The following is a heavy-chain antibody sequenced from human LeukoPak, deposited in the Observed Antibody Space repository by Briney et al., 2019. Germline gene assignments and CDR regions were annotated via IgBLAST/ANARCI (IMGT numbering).Heavy chain of an antibody. Sequence: KPGGSLRLSCAASGFTFSDYYMSWIRQAPGKGLEWVSYISSSGTTIYYADSVKGRFTISRDNAKNSLYLQMNSLRAEDTAVYCCARSRWELHFDYWGQGTLVTVSS. CDR3: ARSRWELHFDY. V-gene: IGHV3-11*01. CDR1: GFTFSDYY. D-gene: IGHD1-26*01. J-gene: IGHJ4*02. CDR2: ISSSGTTI.